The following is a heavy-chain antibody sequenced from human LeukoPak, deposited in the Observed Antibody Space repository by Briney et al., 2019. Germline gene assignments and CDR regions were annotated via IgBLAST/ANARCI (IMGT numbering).Heavy chain of an antibody. V-gene: IGHV1-69*06. CDR1: GGTFSRYA. D-gene: IGHD3-3*01. J-gene: IGHJ3*02. CDR2: IIPVSGTA. Sequence: GASVKVSCKASGGTFSRYAINWVRQAPGQGREWMGGIIPVSGTANYAQKFQGRVTITADKSTTTAYMELSSLRSEDTAMYYCAKNPLRFLANENVFDIWGQGTMVTVSS. CDR3: AKNPLRFLANENVFDI.